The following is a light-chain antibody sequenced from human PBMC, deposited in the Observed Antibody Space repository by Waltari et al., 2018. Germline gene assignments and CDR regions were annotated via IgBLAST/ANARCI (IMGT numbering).Light chain of an antibody. V-gene: IGLV2-14*01. J-gene: IGLJ3*02. Sequence: QSALTQPASVSGSPGQSITISGTGTSSDVGFYNYFSWYQQHPGKAPKLMIYDVSERPSGVSNRFSGSKSGNTASLTISGLQAEDEADYYCNSYAGSSSWVFGGGTKLTVL. CDR3: NSYAGSSSWV. CDR1: SSDVGFYNY. CDR2: DVS.